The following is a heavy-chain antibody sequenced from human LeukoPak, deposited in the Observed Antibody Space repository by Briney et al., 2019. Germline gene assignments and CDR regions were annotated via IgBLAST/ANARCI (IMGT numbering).Heavy chain of an antibody. J-gene: IGHJ4*02. CDR2: ISSSSSYT. CDR1: GFTFSDYY. Sequence: GGSLRLSCAASGFTFSDYYMSWIRQAPGKGLEWVSYISSSSSYTNYADSVKGRFTIFRDNAKNSLYLQMNSLRAEDTAVYYCARGGELILRYFDWLFAYYFDYWGQGTLVTASS. V-gene: IGHV3-11*06. CDR3: ARGGELILRYFDWLFAYYFDY. D-gene: IGHD3-9*01.